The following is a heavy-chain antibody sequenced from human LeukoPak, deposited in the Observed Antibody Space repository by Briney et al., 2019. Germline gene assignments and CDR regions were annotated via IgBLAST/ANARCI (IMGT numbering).Heavy chain of an antibody. V-gene: IGHV4-61*05. Sequence: SETLSLTCTVSGGSISSSSYYWSWIRQPPGKGLEWIGYIYYSGSTNYNPSLKSRVTISVDTSKNQFPLKLSSVTAADTAVYYCARALGYCSSTSCYWDAFDIWGQGTMVTVSS. CDR1: GGSISSSSYY. CDR3: ARALGYCSSTSCYWDAFDI. CDR2: IYYSGST. D-gene: IGHD2-2*01. J-gene: IGHJ3*02.